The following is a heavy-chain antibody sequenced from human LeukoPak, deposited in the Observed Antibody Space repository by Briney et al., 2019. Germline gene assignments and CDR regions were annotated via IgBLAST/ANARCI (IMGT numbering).Heavy chain of an antibody. D-gene: IGHD3-22*01. CDR2: INPNSGGT. V-gene: IGHV1-2*02. Sequence: ASVKVSCKASGYTFTGYYMHWVRQAPGQGLEWMGWINPNSGGTNYAQKFQGRVTMTRDTSISTAYMELSRLRSDDTAVYYCARDRRTMIVVAPLWRNWFDPWGQGTLVTVSS. J-gene: IGHJ5*02. CDR3: ARDRRTMIVVAPLWRNWFDP. CDR1: GYTFTGYY.